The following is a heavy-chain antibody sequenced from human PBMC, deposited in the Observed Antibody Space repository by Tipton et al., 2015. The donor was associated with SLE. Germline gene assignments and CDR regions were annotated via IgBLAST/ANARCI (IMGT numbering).Heavy chain of an antibody. Sequence: TLSLTCAVSGYSISSGYYWGWIRQPPGKGLEWIGYIYYSGSTNYNPSLKSRVTISVDTSKNQFSLKLSSVTAADTAVYYCARHRVGATYYFDYWGQGTLVTVSS. CDR2: IYYSGST. CDR1: GYSISSGYY. D-gene: IGHD1-26*01. V-gene: IGHV4-38-2*01. CDR3: ARHRVGATYYFDY. J-gene: IGHJ4*02.